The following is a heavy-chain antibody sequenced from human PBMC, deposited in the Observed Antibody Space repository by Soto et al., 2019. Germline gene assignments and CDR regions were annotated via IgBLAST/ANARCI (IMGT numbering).Heavy chain of an antibody. CDR1: GFTFSSFA. Sequence: GGSLRLSCAASGFTFSSFAVHWVRQAQGKGLEWVAVISYDGSNKYYADSVKGRFIISRDNSKNTLYLQMNSLRAEDTAVYYCARDGYSSSWYTLYYYYGMDVWGQGTTVTVS. CDR2: ISYDGSNK. CDR3: ARDGYSSSWYTLYYYYGMDV. D-gene: IGHD6-13*01. J-gene: IGHJ6*02. V-gene: IGHV3-30-3*01.